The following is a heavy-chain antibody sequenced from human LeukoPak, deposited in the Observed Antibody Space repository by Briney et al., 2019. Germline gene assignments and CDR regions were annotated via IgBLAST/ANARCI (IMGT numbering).Heavy chain of an antibody. D-gene: IGHD2-21*01. J-gene: IGHJ4*02. CDR1: GYSISSGYY. CDR2: IDHSGST. V-gene: IGHV4-38-2*02. Sequence: SETLSLTCSVSGYSISSGYYWGWIRQPPGKGLEWIGSIDHSGSTYYNPSLKSRVTISVDTSKNQFSLKLSSVTAADTAVYYCARDDLAYCGGDCYAAFDYWGQGTLVTVSS. CDR3: ARDDLAYCGGDCYAAFDY.